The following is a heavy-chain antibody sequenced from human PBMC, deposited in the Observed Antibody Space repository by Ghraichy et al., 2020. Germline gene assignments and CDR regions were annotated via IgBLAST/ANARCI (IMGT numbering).Heavy chain of an antibody. D-gene: IGHD3-22*01. CDR3: ARVTTDPDDY. Sequence: SQTLSLTCAVYGGSFSGYYWSWIRQPPGKGLEWIGEINHSGSTNYNPSLKSRVTISVDTSKNQFSLKLSSVTAADTAVYYCARVTTDPDDYWGQGTLVTVSS. CDR2: INHSGST. J-gene: IGHJ4*02. V-gene: IGHV4-34*01. CDR1: GGSFSGYY.